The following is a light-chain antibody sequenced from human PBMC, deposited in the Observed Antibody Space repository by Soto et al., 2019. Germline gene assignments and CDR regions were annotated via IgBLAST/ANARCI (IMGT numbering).Light chain of an antibody. V-gene: IGLV1-44*01. J-gene: IGLJ1*01. Sequence: QSVLTQPPSASGTPGQRVTISCSGSSSNIGSNTVNWYQQLPRTAPKLLIYSNNQRPSGVPDRFSGSKSGTSASLAISGLQSEDEADYYCAAWDDSLNGPGYVFGTGTKVTVL. CDR2: SNN. CDR1: SSNIGSNT. CDR3: AAWDDSLNGPGYV.